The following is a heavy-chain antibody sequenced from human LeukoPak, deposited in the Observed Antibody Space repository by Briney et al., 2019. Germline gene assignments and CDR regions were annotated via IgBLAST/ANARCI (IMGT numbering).Heavy chain of an antibody. J-gene: IGHJ5*02. V-gene: IGHV4-59*01. CDR1: GGSTSSYY. Sequence: SETLSLTCTVSGGSTSSYYWSWIRQPPGKGLEWIGYIYYSGSTNYNPSLKSRVTISVDTSKNQFSLKLSSVTAADTAVYYCARAEYDFWSGYYKEGWFDPWAREPWSPSPQ. CDR2: IYYSGST. CDR3: ARAEYDFWSGYYKEGWFDP. D-gene: IGHD3-3*01.